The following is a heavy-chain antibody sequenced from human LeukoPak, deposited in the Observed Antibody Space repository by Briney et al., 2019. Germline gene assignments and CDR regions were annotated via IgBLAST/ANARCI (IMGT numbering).Heavy chain of an antibody. V-gene: IGHV3-74*01. CDR1: GFTFSSYE. CDR2: INTDGSNT. CDR3: ARDGRTRGNDY. D-gene: IGHD1-26*01. Sequence: GGSLRLSCAASGFTFSSYEMNWVRQAPGKGLEWVSRINTDGSNTNYADSVKGRFTISRDNAKSTLYLQMNSLRAEDTAVYYCARDGRTRGNDYWGQGTLVTVSS. J-gene: IGHJ4*02.